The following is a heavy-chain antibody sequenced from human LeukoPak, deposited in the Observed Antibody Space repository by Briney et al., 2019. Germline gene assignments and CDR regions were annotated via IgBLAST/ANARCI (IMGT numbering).Heavy chain of an antibody. J-gene: IGHJ4*02. CDR2: INPNSGAT. Sequence: ASVKVSCKASGYTFTGYYMHWVRQAPGQGLEWMGWINPNSGATNFAQKFQGRVTLTRDTSISAAYMELSRLRSDDTTVYYCARAVGLRDIVVLPTAILFDYWGQGTLVTVSS. V-gene: IGHV1-2*02. CDR1: GYTFTGYY. CDR3: ARAVGLRDIVVLPTAILFDY. D-gene: IGHD2-2*01.